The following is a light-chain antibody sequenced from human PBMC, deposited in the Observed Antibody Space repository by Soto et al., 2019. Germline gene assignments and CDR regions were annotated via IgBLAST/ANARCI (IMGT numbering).Light chain of an antibody. CDR3: AAWDDSLNGRV. CDR1: STNIGSSN. V-gene: IGLV1-44*01. CDR2: TNN. Sequence: QPLLAQPPSTSPTPRQYYTISFSGSSTNIGSSNVTWYQQLPGTDPKLLIYTNNQRPSGVPDRFSGSKSGTSASLAISGLQSEDETDYYCAAWDDSLNGRVFGTGTKVTVL. J-gene: IGLJ1*01.